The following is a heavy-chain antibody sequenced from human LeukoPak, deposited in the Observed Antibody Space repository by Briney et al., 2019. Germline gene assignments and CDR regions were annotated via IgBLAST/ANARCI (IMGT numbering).Heavy chain of an antibody. Sequence: GGSLRLSCAASGFSVSTNYMGWVRQAPGKGLEWVSVIYSDGSTHYAESVKGRLTISRDNSKNTLYLQMNSLRAEDTAVYYCAKNMGIAAAGIYWGQGTLVTVSS. CDR1: GFSVSTNY. CDR2: IYSDGST. V-gene: IGHV3-66*02. D-gene: IGHD6-13*01. CDR3: AKNMGIAAAGIY. J-gene: IGHJ4*02.